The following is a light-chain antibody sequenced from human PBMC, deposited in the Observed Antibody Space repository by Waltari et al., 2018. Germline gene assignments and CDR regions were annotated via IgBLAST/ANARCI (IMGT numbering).Light chain of an antibody. CDR1: SSHIGAGYD. J-gene: IGLJ3*02. V-gene: IGLV1-40*01. Sequence: QSVLTQPPSVSGAPGQRVTISCTGSSSHIGAGYDVQWYQQLPGTAPKLLIYDNNNRPSGVPDRFSGSKSGTSASLAITGLQAEDEADYYCQSYDSRLSGSVFGGGTKLTVL. CDR3: QSYDSRLSGSV. CDR2: DNN.